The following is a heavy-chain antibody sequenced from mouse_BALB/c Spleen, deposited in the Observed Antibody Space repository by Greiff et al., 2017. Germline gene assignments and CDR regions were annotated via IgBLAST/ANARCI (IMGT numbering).Heavy chain of an antibody. Sequence: DVQLQESGAELVKPGASVKLSCTASGFNIKDTYMHWVKQRPEQGLEWIGRIDPANGNTKYDPKFQGKATITADTSSNTAYLQLSSLTSEDTAVYYCARGYDDYRYIDVWGAGTTVTVSS. V-gene: IGHV14-3*02. CDR1: GFNIKDTY. D-gene: IGHD2-2*01. J-gene: IGHJ1*01. CDR3: ARGYDDYRYIDV. CDR2: IDPANGNT.